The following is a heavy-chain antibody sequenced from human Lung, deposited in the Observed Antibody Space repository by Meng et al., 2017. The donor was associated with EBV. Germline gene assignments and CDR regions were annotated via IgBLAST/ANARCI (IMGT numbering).Heavy chain of an antibody. CDR2: IYWDDDK. J-gene: IGHJ1*01. Sequence: QITLKESGPTLVKPKQTLTLTCTFSGFSLTTTDVAVGWIRQPPGKALEWLALIYWDDDKRYSPSLRSRLAVTKDTSKNQVVLTMTNMDPVDTATYYCAHKVPTGTVQHWGQGTLVTVSS. CDR1: GFSLTTTDVA. V-gene: IGHV2-5*02. D-gene: IGHD2-2*01. CDR3: AHKVPTGTVQH.